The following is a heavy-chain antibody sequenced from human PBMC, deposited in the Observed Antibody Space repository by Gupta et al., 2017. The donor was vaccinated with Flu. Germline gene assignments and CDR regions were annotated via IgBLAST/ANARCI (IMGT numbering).Heavy chain of an antibody. D-gene: IGHD2-15*01. Sequence: TFASYGMHWVRQAPGQRLEWMGRINVHNGDTKYSRRFQDRVTITRDTSASAAYMELSSLRSEDTAVYFCAISMGLLSAFDHWGQGTLVTVSS. CDR3: AISMGLLSAFDH. J-gene: IGHJ4*02. CDR1: TFASYG. V-gene: IGHV1-3*01. CDR2: INVHNGDT.